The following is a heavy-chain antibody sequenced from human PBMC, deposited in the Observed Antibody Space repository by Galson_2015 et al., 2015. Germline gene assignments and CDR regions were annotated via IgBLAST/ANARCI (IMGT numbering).Heavy chain of an antibody. V-gene: IGHV3-48*01. CDR3: ASQAWTGYFDY. D-gene: IGHD3-10*01. Sequence: SLRLSCAASGFTFSTYSMNWVRQAPGKGLEWVSYISSSSSTIYYADSVKGRFTISRDNAKNSLYLQMNTLRAEDTAIYYCASQAWTGYFDYWGQGILVTVSS. CDR1: GFTFSTYS. CDR2: ISSSSSTI. J-gene: IGHJ4*02.